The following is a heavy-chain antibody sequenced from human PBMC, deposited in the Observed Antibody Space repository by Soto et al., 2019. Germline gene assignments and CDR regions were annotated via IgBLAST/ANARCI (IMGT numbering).Heavy chain of an antibody. CDR3: ARVRGITIFGVVIASGLRPYYFDY. Sequence: SETLSLTCTVSGGSISSGGYYWSWIRQHPGKGLEWIGYIYYSGSTYYNPSLKSRVTILVDTSKNQFSLKLSSVTAADTAVYYCARVRGITIFGVVIASGLRPYYFDYWGQGTLVTVSS. V-gene: IGHV4-31*03. D-gene: IGHD3-3*01. CDR1: GGSISSGGYY. CDR2: IYYSGST. J-gene: IGHJ4*02.